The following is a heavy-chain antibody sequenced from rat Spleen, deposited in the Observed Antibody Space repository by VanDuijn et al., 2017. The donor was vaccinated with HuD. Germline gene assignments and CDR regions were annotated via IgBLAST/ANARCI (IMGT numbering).Heavy chain of an antibody. V-gene: IGHV2-15*01. CDR2: VWSGGIT. D-gene: IGHD1-2*01. Sequence: QVQLKESGRGLVQPSQTLSLTCTVSGFSLTSYHVSWVSQPPGKGLEWIGAVWSGGITDYNSPLKSRRRISRDTSKSQVLLKMNSLQTDDTAIYFCTRSGYYYSSYVPFFDYWGQGVMVTVSS. J-gene: IGHJ2*01. CDR1: GFSLTSYH. CDR3: TRSGYYYSSYVPFFDY.